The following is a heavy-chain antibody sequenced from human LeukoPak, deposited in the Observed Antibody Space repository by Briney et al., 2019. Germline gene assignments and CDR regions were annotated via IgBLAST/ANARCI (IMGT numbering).Heavy chain of an antibody. CDR1: EFTFSNYW. V-gene: IGHV3-7*01. J-gene: IGHJ4*02. D-gene: IGHD3-3*01. Sequence: GGSLRLSCEASEFTFSNYWMAWVRQAPGKGLEWVANIKEDGNKENYVDSVKGRFTISRDNAKNSVSLQMNSLRAEDTAVYYCARSKKNYDFWTGEDYWGQGTLVTVSS. CDR3: ARSKKNYDFWTGEDY. CDR2: IKEDGNKE.